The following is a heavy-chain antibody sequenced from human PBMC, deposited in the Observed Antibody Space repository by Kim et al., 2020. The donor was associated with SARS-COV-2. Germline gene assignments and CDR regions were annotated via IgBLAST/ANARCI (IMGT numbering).Heavy chain of an antibody. V-gene: IGHV3-48*02. CDR3: ARALPPFATVTWYFDL. D-gene: IGHD4-17*01. J-gene: IGHJ2*01. CDR1: GFTFSSYS. CDR2: ISSSSSTI. Sequence: GGSLRLSCAASGFTFSSYSMNWVRQAPGKGLEWVSYISSSSSTIYYADSVKGRFTISRDNAKNSLYLQMNSLRDEDTAVYYCARALPPFATVTWYFDLWGRGTLVTVSS.